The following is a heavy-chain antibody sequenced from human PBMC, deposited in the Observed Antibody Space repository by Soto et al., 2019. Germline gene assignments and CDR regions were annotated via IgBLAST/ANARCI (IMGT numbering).Heavy chain of an antibody. Sequence: SVKVSCKASGGTFSSYAISWVRQAPGQGLEWMGGIIPIFGTANYAQKFQGRVTITADESTSTAYMELSSLRSEDTAVYYCASGDTAMVLFPSFDYWGQGTLVTVSS. J-gene: IGHJ4*02. D-gene: IGHD5-18*01. CDR2: IIPIFGTA. V-gene: IGHV1-69*13. CDR3: ASGDTAMVLFPSFDY. CDR1: GGTFSSYA.